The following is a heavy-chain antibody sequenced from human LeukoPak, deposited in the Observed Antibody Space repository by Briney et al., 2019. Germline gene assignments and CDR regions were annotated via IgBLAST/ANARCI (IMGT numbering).Heavy chain of an antibody. CDR1: GFIFSSYA. CDR2: ISYDGSNK. Sequence: GSLRLSCAASGFIFSSYAMHWVRQAPGKGLEWVAVISYDGSNKYYADSVKGRFTISRDNSKNTLYLQMNSLRAEDTAVYYCARDGRMGEAAAGVCDYWGQGTLVTVSS. V-gene: IGHV3-30*04. J-gene: IGHJ4*02. D-gene: IGHD6-13*01. CDR3: ARDGRMGEAAAGVCDY.